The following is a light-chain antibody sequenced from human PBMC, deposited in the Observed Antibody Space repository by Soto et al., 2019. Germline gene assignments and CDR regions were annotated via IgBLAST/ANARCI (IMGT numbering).Light chain of an antibody. Sequence: EILMTQSPDTLSVSPGERVTLSCRASRTVSNRLAWYQHKSGQAPRLLISGASTGATGIPPRFRGSGSGTEFTLTVDTLQSEDIAIYYCQQYYHWPVTFGGGTKVEIK. CDR2: GAS. V-gene: IGKV3-15*01. CDR3: QQYYHWPVT. CDR1: RTVSNR. J-gene: IGKJ4*01.